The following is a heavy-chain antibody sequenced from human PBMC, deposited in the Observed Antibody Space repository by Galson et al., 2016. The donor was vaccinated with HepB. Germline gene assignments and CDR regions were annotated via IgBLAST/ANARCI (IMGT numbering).Heavy chain of an antibody. J-gene: IGHJ6*02. CDR2: ISYAGTYT. V-gene: IGHV3-30*18. CDR1: GFTFKIYG. CDR3: AKDLEGYGGKSAAYYYYGMDV. D-gene: IGHD4-23*01. Sequence: SLRLSCAAPGFTFKIYGMHWVRQAPGKGLEWVAVISYAGTYTYYGDPVKGRFTISRDNSKNTPYLQMNSLRPEDTATYYCAKDLEGYGGKSAAYYYYGMDVWGQGTTVTVSS.